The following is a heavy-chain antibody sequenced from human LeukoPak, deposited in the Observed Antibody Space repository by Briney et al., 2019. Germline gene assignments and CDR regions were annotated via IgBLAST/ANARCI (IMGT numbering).Heavy chain of an antibody. CDR2: IHSSGST. D-gene: IGHD2-15*01. J-gene: IGHJ4*02. CDR3: VRGGSKAAATFDY. CDR1: GGSVSGYY. V-gene: IGHV4-4*07. Sequence: SETLSLTCTVSGGSVSGYYWSWIRQPAGKGLEWIGQIHSSGSTYYNPSLKSRLTMSGDTSKNQFSLKLSSVTAADTAVYYCVRGGSKAAATFDYWGQGTLVTASS.